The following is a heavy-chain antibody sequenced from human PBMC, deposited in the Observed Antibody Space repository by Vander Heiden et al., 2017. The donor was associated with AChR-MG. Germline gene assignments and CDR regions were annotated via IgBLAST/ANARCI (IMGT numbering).Heavy chain of an antibody. CDR3: AMRYGPSGWYSGPFDY. D-gene: IGHD6-19*01. V-gene: IGHV3-11*06. J-gene: IGHJ4*01. CDR1: GFIFSNYY. CDR2: ISSSSSHT. Sequence: QVQMVESGGGLVKPGGSLRLSCAGSGFIFSNYYMSWIRQAPGRGLEWLSYISSSSSHTDYADSGKGRFTISRDNAKNSLYLQMNSLRAEDTAVYYCAMRYGPSGWYSGPFDYWGHGTLVTVSS.